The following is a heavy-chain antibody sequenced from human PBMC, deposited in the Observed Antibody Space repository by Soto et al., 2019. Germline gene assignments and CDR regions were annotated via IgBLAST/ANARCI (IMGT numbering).Heavy chain of an antibody. CDR3: ASQYYYDSSGSQIFDY. Sequence: PSETLSLTCTVSGGSISSYYWNWIRQPPGKGLEWIGDIYYSGGTNYNPSLKSRVTLSVDTSKNQFSLKLSSVTAADTAVYYCASQYYYDSSGSQIFDYWGQGSQVTVSS. D-gene: IGHD3-22*01. CDR2: IYYSGGT. J-gene: IGHJ4*02. V-gene: IGHV4-59*01. CDR1: GGSISSYY.